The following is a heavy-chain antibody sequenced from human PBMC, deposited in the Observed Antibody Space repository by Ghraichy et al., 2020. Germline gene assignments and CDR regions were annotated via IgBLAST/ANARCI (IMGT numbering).Heavy chain of an antibody. Sequence: ASVKVSCKGSRYSFNSDVINWVRQASGQGLEWVANVHFRSGGKDFAPKFQGRVTLTWDMSEATSYMELSRLTSNDTAVYYCARGRDRLDNWGQGTLITVSS. D-gene: IGHD5-24*01. CDR3: ARGRDRLDN. V-gene: IGHV1-8*01. CDR1: RYSFNSDV. J-gene: IGHJ4*02. CDR2: VHFRSGGK.